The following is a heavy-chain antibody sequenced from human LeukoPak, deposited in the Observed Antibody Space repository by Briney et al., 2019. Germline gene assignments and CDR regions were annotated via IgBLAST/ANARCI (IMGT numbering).Heavy chain of an antibody. J-gene: IGHJ4*02. CDR3: ARHDRSIATDKLFYFDY. V-gene: IGHV5-51*01. CDR2: IYPGDSDT. CDR1: GYSFTRYW. D-gene: IGHD6-6*01. Sequence: GESLKISCKGSGYSFTRYWIGWVRQMPGKGMEWMGIIYPGDSDTRYSPSFQGQVTISADKSINTAYLQWSSLKASDTAMYYCARHDRSIATDKLFYFDYWGQGTLVTVSS.